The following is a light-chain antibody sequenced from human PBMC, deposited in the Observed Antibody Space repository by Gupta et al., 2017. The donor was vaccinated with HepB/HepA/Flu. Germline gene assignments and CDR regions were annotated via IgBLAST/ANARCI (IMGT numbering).Light chain of an antibody. CDR3: QQYGSSRFT. J-gene: IGKJ3*01. CDR1: QSVSSSY. CDR2: GAS. V-gene: IGKV3-20*01. Sequence: GTLSLSPGERATLSCRASQSVSSSYLAWYQQKPGQAPRLLIYGASSRATGIPDRFSGSGSGTDFTLTISRLEPEDFAVYYCQQYGSSRFTFGPGTKVDIK.